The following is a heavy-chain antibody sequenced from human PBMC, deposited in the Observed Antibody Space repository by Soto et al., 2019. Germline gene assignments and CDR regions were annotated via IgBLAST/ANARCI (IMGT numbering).Heavy chain of an antibody. Sequence: GGSLRLSCAASGFTFSSYSLHWVRQAPGKGLEWVADISYDGYNNYYADSVKGRFSISRDNSKDTLYLQMNSLRAEDTAVYYCAREGQSFDGSGSHYIGDHWGQGTLVTVSS. V-gene: IGHV3-30-3*01. CDR3: AREGQSFDGSGSHYIGDH. CDR2: ISYDGYNN. CDR1: GFTFSSYS. J-gene: IGHJ4*02. D-gene: IGHD3-10*01.